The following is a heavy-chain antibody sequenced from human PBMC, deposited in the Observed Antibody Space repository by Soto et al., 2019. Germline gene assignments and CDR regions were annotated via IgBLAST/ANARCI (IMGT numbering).Heavy chain of an antibody. CDR3: ATATRATTYYYDYGMDV. CDR2: ISSSSSYI. D-gene: IGHD2-15*01. CDR1: GFTFSSYS. J-gene: IGHJ6*02. V-gene: IGHV3-21*01. Sequence: SVGSLRISCAASGFTFSSYSMNWVRQAPGKGLEWVSSISSSSSYIYYADSVKGRFTISRDNAKNSLYLQMNSLRAEDTAVYYCATATRATTYYYDYGMDVWGQGTLVTVSS.